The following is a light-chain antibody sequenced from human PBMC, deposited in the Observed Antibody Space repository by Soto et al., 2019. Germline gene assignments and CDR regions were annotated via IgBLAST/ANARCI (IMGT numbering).Light chain of an antibody. CDR1: SSNIGSNI. CDR3: ATWDDSLNGPV. V-gene: IGLV1-44*01. CDR2: NNN. Sequence: QSVLTQPPSASGTPGQRVTISCSGSSSNIGSNIVNWYQQLPGTAPRLLIYNNNQRPSGVPDRFSGSNSGTSASLAISGLQSEDEADYYCATWDDSLNGPVFGGGTKLTVL. J-gene: IGLJ2*01.